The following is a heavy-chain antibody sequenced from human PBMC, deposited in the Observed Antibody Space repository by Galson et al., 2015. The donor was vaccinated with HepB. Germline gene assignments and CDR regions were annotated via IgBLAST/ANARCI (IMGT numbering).Heavy chain of an antibody. CDR1: GFTFSGSP. V-gene: IGHV3-73*01. D-gene: IGHD4-17*01. CDR2: IKSKANNCAT. Sequence: SLRLSCAASGFTFSGSPMHWVRQASGKGLEWVGRIKSKANNCATEYAASVKGRFTISRDDSKNTAYLQMNSLKTEDTAVYYCTSRPNGDFGPVDYWGQGTLVTVSS. J-gene: IGHJ4*02. CDR3: TSRPNGDFGPVDY.